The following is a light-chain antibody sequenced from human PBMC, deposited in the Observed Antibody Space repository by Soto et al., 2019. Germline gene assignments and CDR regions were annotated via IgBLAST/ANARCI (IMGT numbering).Light chain of an antibody. CDR3: QQYDNLPLT. J-gene: IGKJ4*01. CDR2: DAS. V-gene: IGKV1-33*01. CDR1: QDMSNY. Sequence: DIQMTQSPSSLSASVGDRVTITCQASQDMSNYLNWYQQKPEKAPNLLIYDASNLKTGVPSRFSGSGSGTDFTFTINSLQPEDIATYYCQQYDNLPLTFGEGPRW.